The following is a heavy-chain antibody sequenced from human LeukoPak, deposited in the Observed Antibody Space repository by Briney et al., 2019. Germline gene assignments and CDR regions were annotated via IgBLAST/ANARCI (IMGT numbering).Heavy chain of an antibody. CDR1: GYTFTGYY. D-gene: IGHD3-10*01. V-gene: IGHV1-2*02. CDR3: ARGTLRNTIYYGSGSSFDNYYYMDV. Sequence: ASVKVSCKASGYTFTGYYMHWVRQAPGQGLEWMGWINPNSGGTNYAQKFQGRVTMTRDTSISTAYMELSGLRSDDTAVYYCARGTLRNTIYYGSGSSFDNYYYMDVWGKGTTVTISS. J-gene: IGHJ6*03. CDR2: INPNSGGT.